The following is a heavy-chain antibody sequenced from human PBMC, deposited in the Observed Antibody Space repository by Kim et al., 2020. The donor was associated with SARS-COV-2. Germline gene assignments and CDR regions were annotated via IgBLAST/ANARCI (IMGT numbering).Heavy chain of an antibody. J-gene: IGHJ4*02. D-gene: IGHD1-7*01. V-gene: IGHV3-33*05. Sequence: GGSLRLSCEASGFTFNDYGMQWVRQAPGKGLERVATLSVDGSNINYADSVRGRFTISRDTSRNTLYLQMDSLTLEDTATYFCAREYPWNCASIWCPGVFDFWGLGTLVTVSS. CDR1: GFTFNDYG. CDR2: LSVDGSNI. CDR3: AREYPWNCASIWCPGVFDF.